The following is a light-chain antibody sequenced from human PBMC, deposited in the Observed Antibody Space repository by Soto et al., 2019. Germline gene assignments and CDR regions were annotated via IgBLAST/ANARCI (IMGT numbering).Light chain of an antibody. CDR2: EVA. J-gene: IGLJ2*01. CDR1: SWDIGTYDF. Sequence: QSALTQPASVSGSPGQSITFSCTGTSWDIGTYDFVSWYQHYPGKAPKLIIFEVANRPPGISDRFSGSKSGNTASLTISGLQPEYEADYYCSSYTTRSLLVFGGGTKLTVL. CDR3: SSYTTRSLLV. V-gene: IGLV2-14*01.